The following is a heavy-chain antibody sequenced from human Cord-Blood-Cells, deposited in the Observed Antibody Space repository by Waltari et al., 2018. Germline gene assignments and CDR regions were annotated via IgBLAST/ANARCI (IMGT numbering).Heavy chain of an antibody. CDR3: AICIAARAFDI. CDR1: AYTFTASD. V-gene: IGHV1-69-2*01. D-gene: IGHD6-6*01. CDR2: VDPEDGET. J-gene: IGHJ3*02. Sequence: VQLVQSGAAVKHPGATAKLSCKVYAYTFTASDMHWVQQAPGKRLEWMGLVDPEDGETIYAEKFQGRVTITADTSTDTAYMELSSLRSEDTAVYYCAICIAARAFDIWGQGTMVTVSS.